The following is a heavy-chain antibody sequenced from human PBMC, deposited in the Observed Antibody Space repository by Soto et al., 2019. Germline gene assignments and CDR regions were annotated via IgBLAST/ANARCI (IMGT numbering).Heavy chain of an antibody. V-gene: IGHV4-59*01. CDR3: ARDDTTGLFDI. J-gene: IGHJ3*02. CDR1: TGSMGTYS. Sequence: PEPLSLTGSVSTGSMGTYSSTWIRQAPGKGLEWIGQISHTGRTKYNPSLESRVTISVDTSRKQFSLKLSSVTAADTALYYCARDDTTGLFDIWGNGTVVTVSS. CDR2: ISHTGRT. D-gene: IGHD4-17*01.